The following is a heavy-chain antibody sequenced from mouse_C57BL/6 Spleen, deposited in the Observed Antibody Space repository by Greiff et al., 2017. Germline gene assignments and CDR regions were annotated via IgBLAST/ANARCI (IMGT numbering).Heavy chain of an antibody. Sequence: EVQRVESGEGLVKPGGSLKLSCAASGFNFSCYAMSWVRQTPEKRLEWVAYISSGGDYIYYADTVKGRFTISIDNARNTLYLQMSSLKSEDTAMYYCTRVTSDGLDYWGQGTSVTVSS. D-gene: IGHD2-1*01. CDR2: ISSGGDYI. J-gene: IGHJ4*01. V-gene: IGHV5-9-1*02. CDR3: TRVTSDGLDY. CDR1: GFNFSCYA.